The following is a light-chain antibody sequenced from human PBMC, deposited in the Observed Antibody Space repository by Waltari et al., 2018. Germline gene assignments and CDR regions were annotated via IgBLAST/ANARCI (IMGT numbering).Light chain of an antibody. CDR2: DAS. V-gene: IGKV3-11*01. CDR1: QTVRSF. J-gene: IGKJ2*01. CDR3: LQRSNWPYT. Sequence: EIVLTQSPATLSLSPGERATLSCRASQTVRSFLAWYQQKPGQAPRLLIFDASSRAPGSPAKFRGSGSGTDFTLTVSNLEPEDFAVYYCLQRSNWPYTFGQGTRVEIK.